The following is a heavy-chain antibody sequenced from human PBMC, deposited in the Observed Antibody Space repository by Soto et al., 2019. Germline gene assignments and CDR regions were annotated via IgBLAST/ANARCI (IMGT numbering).Heavy chain of an antibody. J-gene: IGHJ6*02. CDR1: GGTFSSYA. Sequence: QVQLVQSGAEVKKPGSSVKVSCKASGGTFSSYAISWVRQAPGQGLEWMGGIIPIFGTANYAQKFQGRVTIIADEATSTAYMELSSRRSEDTAVYYCARSIAARPPYYYYGMDVWGQGTTVTVSS. D-gene: IGHD6-6*01. CDR2: IIPIFGTA. V-gene: IGHV1-69*01. CDR3: ARSIAARPPYYYYGMDV.